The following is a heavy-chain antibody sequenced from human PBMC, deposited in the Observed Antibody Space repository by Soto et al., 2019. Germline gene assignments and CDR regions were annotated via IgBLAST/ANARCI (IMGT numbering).Heavy chain of an antibody. D-gene: IGHD2-2*01. Sequence: SETLSLTCTVPGGSISCYYWIWVRQPAGKGLEWVGRIYSDGTTNYSPSLKSRVTMSLDTSKDQFSLHLNSVTAADTAVYYCSRVGCSNSKCYTRGMDVWGQGTTVTVSS. CDR1: GGSISCYY. V-gene: IGHV4-4*07. CDR3: SRVGCSNSKCYTRGMDV. J-gene: IGHJ6*02. CDR2: IYSDGTT.